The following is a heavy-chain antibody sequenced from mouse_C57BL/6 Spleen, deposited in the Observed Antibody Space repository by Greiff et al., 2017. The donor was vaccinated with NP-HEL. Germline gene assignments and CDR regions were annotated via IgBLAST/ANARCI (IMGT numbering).Heavy chain of an antibody. J-gene: IGHJ4*01. CDR3: ARSIYYDPSYYAMDY. CDR2: INPNNGGT. Sequence: VQLQQSGPELVKPGASVKISCKASGYTFTDYYMNWVKQSHGKSLEWIGDINPNNGGTSYNQKFKGKATLTVDKSSSTAYMELRSLTSEDSAVYYCARSIYYDPSYYAMDYWGQGTSVTVSS. CDR1: GYTFTDYY. D-gene: IGHD2-4*01. V-gene: IGHV1-26*01.